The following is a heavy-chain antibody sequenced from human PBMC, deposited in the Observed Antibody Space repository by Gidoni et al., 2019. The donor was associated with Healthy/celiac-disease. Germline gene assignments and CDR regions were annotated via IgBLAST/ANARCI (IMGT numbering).Heavy chain of an antibody. J-gene: IGHJ4*02. V-gene: IGHV3-21*01. Sequence: EVQLVESGGGLVKPGGALRLSCAASGFTFSSYSMNWVRQAPGKGLEWVSSISSSISYIYYADSVKGRFTISRDNAKNSLYLQMNSLRAEDTAVYYCAPANGGLIDYWGQGTLVTVSS. CDR1: GFTFSSYS. CDR3: APANGGLIDY. D-gene: IGHD3-16*01. CDR2: ISSSISYI.